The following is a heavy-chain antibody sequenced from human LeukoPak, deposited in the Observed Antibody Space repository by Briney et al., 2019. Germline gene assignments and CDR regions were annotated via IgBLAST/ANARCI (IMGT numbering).Heavy chain of an antibody. J-gene: IGHJ3*02. CDR1: GGSISSGGYY. V-gene: IGHV4-39*07. CDR3: ARGLTYYDFWSGYSNHAFDI. D-gene: IGHD3-3*01. CDR2: INHSGST. Sequence: SETLSLTCTVSGGSISSGGYYWSWIRQPPGKGLEWIGEINHSGSTNYNPSLKSRVTISVDTSKNQFSLKLSSVTAADTAVYYCARGLTYYDFWSGYSNHAFDIWGQGTMVTVSS.